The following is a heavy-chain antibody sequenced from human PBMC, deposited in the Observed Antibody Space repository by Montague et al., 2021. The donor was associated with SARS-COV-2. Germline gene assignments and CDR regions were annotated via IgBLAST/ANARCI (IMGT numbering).Heavy chain of an antibody. CDR2: INHSGST. J-gene: IGHJ2*01. D-gene: IGHD3-22*01. CDR1: GGSFSGYY. V-gene: IGHV4-34*01. CDR3: ARGAPTITMIVVVFTGAGWYFDL. Sequence: SETLSLTCAVPGGSFSGYYWSWIRQPPGKGLEWIGEINHSGSTNSNPSLKSRVSISVDTSKNQFSLKLSSVTAADTAVYYCARGAPTITMIVVVFTGAGWYFDLWGRGTLVTVSS.